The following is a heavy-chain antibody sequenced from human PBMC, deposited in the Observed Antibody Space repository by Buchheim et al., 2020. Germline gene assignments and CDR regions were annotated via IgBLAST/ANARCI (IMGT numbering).Heavy chain of an antibody. CDR1: GFTFSSYG. D-gene: IGHD4-17*01. J-gene: IGHJ1*01. CDR3: AKKGGGGDYVYFQH. V-gene: IGHV3-30*02. CDR2: IRYAGSNK. Sequence: QVQLVESGGGVVQPGRSLRLSCAASGFTFSSYGMHWVRQAPGKGLAWVALIRYAGSNKYYADSVKGRFTTSRDNSKSTLYLQMNSLRAEDTAVYYCAKKGGGGDYVYFQHWGQGTL.